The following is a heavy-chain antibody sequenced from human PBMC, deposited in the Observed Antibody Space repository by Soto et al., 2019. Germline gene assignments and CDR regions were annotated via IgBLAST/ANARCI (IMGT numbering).Heavy chain of an antibody. D-gene: IGHD3-16*01. CDR2: IPYDGSNK. V-gene: IGHV3-30-3*01. CDR3: ARDLDMGD. Sequence: QVQLVESGGGVVQPGRSLRLSCAASGFTFSSNAMHWARQAPGKGLEWVAVIPYDGSNKYYAVSVKGRFTISRDNSKNTRYLQMNSLRAEDTAVYYCARDLDMGDWGQGTLVTVSS. CDR1: GFTFSSNA. J-gene: IGHJ4*02.